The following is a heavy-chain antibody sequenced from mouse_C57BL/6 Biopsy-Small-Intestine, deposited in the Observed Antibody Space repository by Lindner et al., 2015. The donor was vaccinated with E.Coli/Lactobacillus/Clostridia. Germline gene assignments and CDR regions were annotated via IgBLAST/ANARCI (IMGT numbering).Heavy chain of an antibody. V-gene: IGHV5-17*01. Sequence: EVQLQESGGGLVKPGGSLKPSCAASGFTFSDYGMHWVRQAPEKGLEWVAYISSGSSIIYYADTVKGRFTISRDNAKNTLFLQMTSLRSEDTAMFYCARPEGNWFAYWGQGTLVTVSA. D-gene: IGHD2-1*01. CDR1: GFTFSDYG. CDR3: ARPEGNWFAY. J-gene: IGHJ3*01. CDR2: ISSGSSII.